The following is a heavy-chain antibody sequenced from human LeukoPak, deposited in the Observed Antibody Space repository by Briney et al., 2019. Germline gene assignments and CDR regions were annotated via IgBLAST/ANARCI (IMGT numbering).Heavy chain of an antibody. J-gene: IGHJ4*02. V-gene: IGHV1-2*02. D-gene: IGHD3-3*01. CDR2: INPNSGGT. CDR3: ARVSRTYYDFWSGYFVY. Sequence: ASVKVSCKASGYTFTGYYMHWVRQAPGQGLEWMGWINPNSGGTNYAQKFQGRVTMTRDTSISTAYMGLSRLRSDDTAVYYCARVSRTYYDFWSGYFVYWGQGTLVTVSS. CDR1: GYTFTGYY.